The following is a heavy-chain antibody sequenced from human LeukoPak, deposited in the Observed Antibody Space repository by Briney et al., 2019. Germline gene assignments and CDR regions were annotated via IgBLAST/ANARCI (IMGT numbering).Heavy chain of an antibody. CDR1: GFSLSTSGMC. V-gene: IGHV2-70*10. Sequence: SGPALVKPTQTLTLTCTFSGFSLSTSGMCVSWIRQPPGKALEWIARIYWDDDKYYSTSLKTRLTISKDTSKNQVVLTMTNMDPVDTGTYYCARLLRTVTGTGYGMDVWGQGTTVTVSS. J-gene: IGHJ6*02. D-gene: IGHD4-17*01. CDR3: ARLLRTVTGTGYGMDV. CDR2: IYWDDDK.